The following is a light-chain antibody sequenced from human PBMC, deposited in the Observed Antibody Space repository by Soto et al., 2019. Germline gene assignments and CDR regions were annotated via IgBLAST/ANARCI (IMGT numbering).Light chain of an antibody. CDR3: SSYISSSTFVV. Sequence: QSVLTQPASVSGSPGQSITISCTGTSRDVGGYNYVSWHQQHPGKAPKVIITEVSNRPSGVSNRFSCSKSGNTASLTISGLQAEDEADYYCSSYISSSTFVVFGGGTKLTVL. V-gene: IGLV2-14*01. J-gene: IGLJ2*01. CDR1: SRDVGGYNY. CDR2: EVS.